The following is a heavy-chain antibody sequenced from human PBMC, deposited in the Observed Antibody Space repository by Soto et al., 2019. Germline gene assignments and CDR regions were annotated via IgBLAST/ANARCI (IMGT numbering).Heavy chain of an antibody. Sequence: QVQLVQSGAEVKKPGSSVKVSCKASGGTFSSYTISWVRQAPGQGLEWMGRIIPILGIANYAQKFQGRVTITADKSTSTAYMELSSLRSEDTAVYYCARSMTMVRGGGQFDYWGQGTLVTVSS. CDR3: ARSMTMVRGGGQFDY. CDR1: GGTFSSYT. D-gene: IGHD3-10*01. J-gene: IGHJ4*02. CDR2: IIPILGIA. V-gene: IGHV1-69*02.